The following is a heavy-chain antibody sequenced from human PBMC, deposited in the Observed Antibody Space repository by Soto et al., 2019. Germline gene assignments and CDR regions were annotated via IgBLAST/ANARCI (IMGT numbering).Heavy chain of an antibody. D-gene: IGHD3-3*01. J-gene: IGHJ3*02. V-gene: IGHV1-2*02. CDR2: INPATGAA. CDR3: ARGGGVGVAGSAAFDM. Sequence: QLHLVQSGAVVKKPGASVTVSCSASGYPVTAYYMHWLRQAPGRGLEWMGGINPATGAAKYTQTFQGRVPMTRDTSTSTGFMELSGLTSEDPAVFYCARGGGVGVAGSAAFDMWGQGTLVTVSS. CDR1: GYPVTAYY.